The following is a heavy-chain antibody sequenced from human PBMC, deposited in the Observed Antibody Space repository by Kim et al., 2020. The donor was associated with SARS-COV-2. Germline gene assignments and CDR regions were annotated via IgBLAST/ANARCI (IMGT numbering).Heavy chain of an antibody. CDR1: GFSFSNYG. J-gene: IGHJ4*02. V-gene: IGHV3-33*06. D-gene: IGHD6-19*01. Sequence: GGSLRLSCAASGFSFSNYGMHWVRQAPGKGLEWVVVIWYDGSNKYYVDSVKGRFTISRDNSKNTLYLQMKSLRAEDTAVYYCAKGGMSDDAVAGTGGYFDYWGQGALVTVSS. CDR3: AKGGMSDDAVAGTGGYFDY. CDR2: IWYDGSNK.